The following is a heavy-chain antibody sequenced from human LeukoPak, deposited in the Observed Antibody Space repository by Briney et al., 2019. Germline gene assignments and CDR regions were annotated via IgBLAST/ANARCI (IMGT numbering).Heavy chain of an antibody. D-gene: IGHD3-9*01. Sequence: SLTLSLTCAISGDSVSSNSAAWNWIRQSPSRGLEWLGRTYYRSKWYNDYAVSVKSRITINPDTSKNQFSLQLNSVTPEDTAVYYCARGFDWLSYKIFDYWGQGTLVTVSS. J-gene: IGHJ4*02. V-gene: IGHV6-1*01. CDR2: TYYRSKWYN. CDR1: GDSVSSNSAA. CDR3: ARGFDWLSYKIFDY.